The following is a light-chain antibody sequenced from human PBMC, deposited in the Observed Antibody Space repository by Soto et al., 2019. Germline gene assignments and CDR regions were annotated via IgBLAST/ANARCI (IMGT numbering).Light chain of an antibody. CDR1: QSIRSF. V-gene: IGKV1-39*01. CDR3: QQSYNSPQT. CDR2: STS. Sequence: QMTQSPSSLSASVGDRGTVTCRASQSIRSFLNWYQQKSGKAPKLLIYSTSHLQSGVPSRFSGSGSGTDLTLTISSLQPDDFATYYCQQSYNSPQTFGQGTKVEI. J-gene: IGKJ1*01.